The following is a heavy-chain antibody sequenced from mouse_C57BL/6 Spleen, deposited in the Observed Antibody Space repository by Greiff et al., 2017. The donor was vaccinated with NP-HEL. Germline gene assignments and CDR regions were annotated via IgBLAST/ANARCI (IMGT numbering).Heavy chain of an antibody. CDR2: INPNNGGT. Sequence: VQLQQSGPELVKPGASVKISCKASGYTFTDYYMNWVKQSHGKSLEWIGDINPNNGGTSYNQKFKGKATLTVDKSSSTAYMELRSLTSEDSAVYYCARGGDWADYWGQGTTLTVSS. V-gene: IGHV1-26*01. J-gene: IGHJ2*01. CDR1: GYTFTDYY. CDR3: ARGGDWADY. D-gene: IGHD4-1*01.